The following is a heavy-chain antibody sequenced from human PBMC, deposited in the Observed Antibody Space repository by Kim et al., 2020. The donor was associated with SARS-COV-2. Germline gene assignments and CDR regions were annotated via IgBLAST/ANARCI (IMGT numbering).Heavy chain of an antibody. CDR3: ARGLVVPAAIVYYYYGMDV. CDR1: GGSVSSGSYY. Sequence: SETLSLTCTVSGGSVSSGSYYWSWIRQPPGKGLEWIGYIYYSGSTNYNPSLKSRVTISVDTSKNQFSLKLSSVTAADTAVYYCARGLVVPAAIVYYYYGMDVWGQGTTVTVSS. V-gene: IGHV4-61*01. J-gene: IGHJ6*02. CDR2: IYYSGST. D-gene: IGHD2-2*01.